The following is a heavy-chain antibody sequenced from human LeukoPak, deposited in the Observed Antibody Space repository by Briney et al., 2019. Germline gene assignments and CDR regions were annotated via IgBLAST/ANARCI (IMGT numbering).Heavy chain of an antibody. CDR2: ITSSSTSI. J-gene: IGHJ4*01. CDR3: STDPRLLMY. CDR1: GFTFSTYS. Sequence: GGSLRLSCAASGFTFSTYSMNWVRQAPGKGLEWVSSITSSSTSIYFADSVKGRFTISRDNAKNSLYLQMNSLRPEDTALYYCSTDPRLLMYWGHGTLVTVSS. D-gene: IGHD2-8*01. V-gene: IGHV3-21*04.